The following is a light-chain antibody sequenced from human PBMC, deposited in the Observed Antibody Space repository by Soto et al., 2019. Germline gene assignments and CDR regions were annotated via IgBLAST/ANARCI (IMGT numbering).Light chain of an antibody. Sequence: QSVLTQPASVSGSPGQSITISCTGTSSDVGGYNYVSWYQQHPGKAPKLMIYEVSNRPSGVSNRFSGSKSGNTASLTISGLHAEDEADYYCSSYTSSSTDVFGTGTKVTVL. CDR3: SSYTSSSTDV. CDR2: EVS. V-gene: IGLV2-14*01. J-gene: IGLJ1*01. CDR1: SSDVGGYNY.